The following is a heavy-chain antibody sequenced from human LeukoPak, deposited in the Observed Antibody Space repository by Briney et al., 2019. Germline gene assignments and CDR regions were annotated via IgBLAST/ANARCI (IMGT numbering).Heavy chain of an antibody. D-gene: IGHD1-26*01. V-gene: IGHV3-33*08. J-gene: IGHJ4*02. Sequence: PGGSLRLSCAVSGFTFSHYWMSWVRQAPGKGPEWLGVIWYDGSNGYYADSVKGRFTISRDNSSNILYLQMNSLRAEDTAVYFCAAQWELGYWGLGTLVTVSS. CDR1: GFTFSHYW. CDR3: AAQWELGY. CDR2: IWYDGSNG.